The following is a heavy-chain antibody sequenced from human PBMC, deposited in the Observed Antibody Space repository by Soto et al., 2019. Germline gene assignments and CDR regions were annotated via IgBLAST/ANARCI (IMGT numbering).Heavy chain of an antibody. CDR2: IVVGSGNT. V-gene: IGHV1-58*01. CDR3: AAARPKAYYYYGMDV. J-gene: IGHJ6*02. Sequence: GASVKVSCKASGFTFTSSAVQWVRQARGQRLEWIGWIVVGSGNTNYAQKFQERVTITRDMSTSTAYMELSSLRSEDTAVYYCAAARPKAYYYYGMDVWGQGTTVTVSS. D-gene: IGHD6-6*01. CDR1: GFTFTSSA.